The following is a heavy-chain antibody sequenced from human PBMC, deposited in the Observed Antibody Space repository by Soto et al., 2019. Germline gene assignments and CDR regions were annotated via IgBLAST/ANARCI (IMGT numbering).Heavy chain of an antibody. V-gene: IGHV6-1*01. CDR1: GDSVSSNDAT. CDR2: TYYRSKWYN. D-gene: IGHD6-13*01. J-gene: IGHJ4*02. Sequence: PTQTLSLTCVISGDSVSSNDATWDCIRQSPSRGLEWLGRTYYRSKWYNDYAVSVKSRITINPDTSKNQISLQLNSVTHEDTAVYYCVRLIGNSWLDYWGQGTLVTVSS. CDR3: VRLIGNSWLDY.